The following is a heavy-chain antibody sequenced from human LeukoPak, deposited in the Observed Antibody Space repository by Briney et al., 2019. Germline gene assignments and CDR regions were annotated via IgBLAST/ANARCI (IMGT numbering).Heavy chain of an antibody. CDR1: GYTLTAYY. J-gene: IGHJ4*02. D-gene: IGHD5-12*01. V-gene: IGHV1-2*02. CDR3: AKNPYEYYFDY. Sequence: GAAAKVSCKASGYTLTAYYMHWLRQAPGQGLEWMGWINPSSGDTNYAQKFQGRVTMTRDTSISTAYMELSRLTSDDTAVYYCAKNPYEYYFDYWGQGTLVTVSS. CDR2: INPSSGDT.